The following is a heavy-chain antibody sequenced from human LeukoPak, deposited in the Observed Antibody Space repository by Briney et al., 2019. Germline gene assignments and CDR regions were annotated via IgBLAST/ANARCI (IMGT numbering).Heavy chain of an antibody. J-gene: IGHJ6*02. CDR1: GFTVSSNY. V-gene: IGHV3-66*01. CDR3: VVGATTDYYYGMDV. CDR2: IYSGGST. Sequence: GGSLRLSCAASGFTVSSNYMSWVRQAQGKGLEWVSVIYSGGSTYYADSVKGRFTISRDNSKNTLYLQMNSLRAEDTAVYYCVVGATTDYYYGMDVWGQGTTVTVSS. D-gene: IGHD1-26*01.